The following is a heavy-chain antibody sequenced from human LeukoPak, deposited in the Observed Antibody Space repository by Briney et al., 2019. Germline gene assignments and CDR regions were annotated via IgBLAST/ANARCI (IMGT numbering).Heavy chain of an antibody. D-gene: IGHD1-26*01. CDR1: GYTXTGYS. V-gene: IGHV1-2*02. CDR2: INLKSGGT. J-gene: IGHJ5*02. CDR3: AKNKWESWFDP. Sequence: ASVKVSCKASGYTXTGYSIHWVRQAPGQGLEWMGWINLKSGGTNYAQKFQARVTMTRETSISTAYMELRSLRSDDTAVYYCAKNKWESWFDPWGQGTLVTVSS.